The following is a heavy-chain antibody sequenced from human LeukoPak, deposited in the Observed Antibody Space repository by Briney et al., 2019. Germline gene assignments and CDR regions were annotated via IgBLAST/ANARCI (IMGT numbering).Heavy chain of an antibody. Sequence: GGSLRLSCAASGFTFSSYSMNWVRQAPGKGLEWVSSISSSSSHIYYADSVKGRFTISRDNTKNSLYLQMNSLRAEDTAVYYCARVGYSYGPLWYYGMDVWGQGTTVTVSS. V-gene: IGHV3-21*01. J-gene: IGHJ6*02. CDR1: GFTFSSYS. CDR3: ARVGYSYGPLWYYGMDV. CDR2: ISSSSSHI. D-gene: IGHD5-18*01.